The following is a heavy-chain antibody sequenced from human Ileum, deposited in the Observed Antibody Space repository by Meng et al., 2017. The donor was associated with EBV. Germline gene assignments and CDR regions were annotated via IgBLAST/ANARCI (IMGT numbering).Heavy chain of an antibody. Sequence: VVAGGGVGQPGRSPRLAWAASGFTLGRYGRHWVGKAPGKGLELVAGMSYDENNKHNADSVKGRFTISRDNSKNTLYLQMNSLRPEDAAVYYCAKEGGAGSLDNWGQGTLVTVSS. D-gene: IGHD6-19*01. CDR3: AKEGGAGSLDN. J-gene: IGHJ4*02. CDR2: MSYDENNK. V-gene: IGHV3-30*18. CDR1: GFTLGRYG.